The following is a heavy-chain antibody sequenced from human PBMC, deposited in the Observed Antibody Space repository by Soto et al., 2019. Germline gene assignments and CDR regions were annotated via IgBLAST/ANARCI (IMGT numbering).Heavy chain of an antibody. CDR3: ARQDYDFWSGYYEGGRGYYFDY. V-gene: IGHV5-51*01. CDR2: IYPGDSDT. D-gene: IGHD3-3*01. J-gene: IGHJ4*02. CDR1: GYSFTIYC. Sequence: GESLKISCKGSGYSFTIYCIGWVLQMPWKGLEWMGIIYPGDSDTRYSPSFQGQVTISADKSISTAYLQWSSLKASDTAMYYCARQDYDFWSGYYEGGRGYYFDYWGQGTLVTVSS.